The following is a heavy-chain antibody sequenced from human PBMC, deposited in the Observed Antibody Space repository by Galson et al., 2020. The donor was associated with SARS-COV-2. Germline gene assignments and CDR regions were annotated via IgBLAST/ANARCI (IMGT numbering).Heavy chain of an antibody. CDR2: IYTSGST. CDR1: GGSISSGSYY. D-gene: IGHD6-13*01. V-gene: IGHV4-61*02. Sequence: SETLSLTCTVSGGSISSGSYYWSWIRQPAGKGLEWIGRIYTSGSTNYNPSLKSRVTISVDTSKNQFSLKLSSVTAADTAVYYCARDEGIAAAGDAFDIWGQGTMVTVSS. J-gene: IGHJ3*02. CDR3: ARDEGIAAAGDAFDI.